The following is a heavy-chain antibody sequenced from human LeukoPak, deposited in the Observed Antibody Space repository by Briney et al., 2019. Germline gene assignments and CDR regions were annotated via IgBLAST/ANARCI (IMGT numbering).Heavy chain of an antibody. Sequence: GASVKVSCKASGYTFTGYYMHWVRQAPGQGLEWMGWINPNSGGTNYAQKFQGRVTMTRDTSISTAYMELSRLTSDDTAVYYCARTEGGDYGAAYYYGMDVWGQGTTVTVSS. J-gene: IGHJ6*02. CDR2: INPNSGGT. CDR1: GYTFTGYY. V-gene: IGHV1-2*02. D-gene: IGHD4-17*01. CDR3: ARTEGGDYGAAYYYGMDV.